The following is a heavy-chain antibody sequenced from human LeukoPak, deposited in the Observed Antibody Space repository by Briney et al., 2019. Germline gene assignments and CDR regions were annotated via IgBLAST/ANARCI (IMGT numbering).Heavy chain of an antibody. CDR2: INPNSGGT. Sequence: GASVKVSCKASGYTFTGYYMHWVRQAPGQGLEWMGWINPNSGGTNYAQKFQGRVTMTRDTSISTAYMELSGLRSDDTAVYYCARPIIDYGDYVSFDYWGQGTLVTVSS. CDR3: ARPIIDYGDYVSFDY. J-gene: IGHJ4*02. D-gene: IGHD4-17*01. CDR1: GYTFTGYY. V-gene: IGHV1-2*02.